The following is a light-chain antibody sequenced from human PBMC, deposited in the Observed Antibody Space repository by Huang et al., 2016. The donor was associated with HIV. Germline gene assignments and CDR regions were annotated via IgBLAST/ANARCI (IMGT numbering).Light chain of an antibody. V-gene: IGKV3-11*01. Sequence: EIVLTQSPATLSLSPGERATLSCRSSQSVNTFLAWYQQKPGQAPRLLIYDAANRDTGIPARFSGSGSGTDFTLTISSLEPEDFAVYYCQQRSNRPLTFGGGTKVEIK. CDR1: QSVNTF. CDR3: QQRSNRPLT. CDR2: DAA. J-gene: IGKJ4*01.